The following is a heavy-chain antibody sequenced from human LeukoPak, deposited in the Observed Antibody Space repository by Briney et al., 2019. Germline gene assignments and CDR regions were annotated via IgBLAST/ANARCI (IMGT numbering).Heavy chain of an antibody. V-gene: IGHV3-11*01. CDR2: INPSGTIM. CDR1: GFPLRDFC. CDR3: TRDPRLCDY. J-gene: IGHJ4*02. Sequence: GGSLRLSCAASGFPLRDFCMTWIRQAPGKGLEWVAYINPSGTIMKYADALKGRFTVSRDNAENSLYLQMNSLRAEDTATYYCTRDPRLCDYWGQGTRITVSS.